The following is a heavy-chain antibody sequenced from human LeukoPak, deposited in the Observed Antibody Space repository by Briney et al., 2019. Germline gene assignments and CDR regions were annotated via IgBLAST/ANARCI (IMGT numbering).Heavy chain of an antibody. Sequence: ASVKVSCKASGYTFTSYDINWVRQASGQGLEWMGWMNPNTGNTGYAQKFQGRVTITRNTSISTVYMELSSLRSEDTAVYYCARVAYGEYGRGYFDYWGQGTLVTVSS. CDR2: MNPNTGNT. D-gene: IGHD4-17*01. V-gene: IGHV1-8*03. CDR1: GYTFTSYD. J-gene: IGHJ4*02. CDR3: ARVAYGEYGRGYFDY.